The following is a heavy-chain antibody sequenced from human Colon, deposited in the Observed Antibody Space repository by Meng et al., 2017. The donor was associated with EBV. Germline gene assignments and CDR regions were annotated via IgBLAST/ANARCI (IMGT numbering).Heavy chain of an antibody. V-gene: IGHV4-4*02. J-gene: IGHJ4*02. CDR2: IYHGGNT. D-gene: IGHD5-24*01. CDR3: ARGNAYNAPSFDY. Sequence: QVQLQGSGQGWVGPSGTPSLPCAASGASISSNNWWSWVRQPPGKGLEWIGEIYHGGNTNYNPSLKSRVTISVDRSNDQFSLSLSSVTAADTAVYYCARGNAYNAPSFDYWGQGTLVTVSS. CDR1: GASISSNNW.